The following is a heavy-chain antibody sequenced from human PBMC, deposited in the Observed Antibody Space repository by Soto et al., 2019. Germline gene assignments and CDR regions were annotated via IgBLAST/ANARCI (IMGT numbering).Heavy chain of an antibody. CDR1: GYTFIDYY. D-gene: IGHD3-22*01. V-gene: IGHV1-2*02. CDR2: IIPKSGDT. CDR3: ARGFYDSSGFFYAGWFGP. Sequence: QVHLVQSGAEVKKPGASVNVSCKASGYTFIDYYIHWLRQAPGQGPEWMGWIIPKSGDTKYSEKFQGRVAMTSDTSINPAYMEMTSLRSDDTAVYYCARGFYDSSGFFYAGWFGPWGQGTLVTVSS. J-gene: IGHJ5*02.